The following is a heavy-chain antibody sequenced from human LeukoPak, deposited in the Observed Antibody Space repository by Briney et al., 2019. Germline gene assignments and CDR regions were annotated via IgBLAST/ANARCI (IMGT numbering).Heavy chain of an antibody. CDR3: ARDRGSSALYFDY. CDR2: KKQDGSEK. Sequence: GGSLRLSCAASGFTFSSYWMSWVRQAPGKGLEWVANKKQDGSEKYYVDSVKGRFTISRDNAKNSLYLQMNSLRAEDTAVYYCARDRGSSALYFDYWGQGTLVTVSS. J-gene: IGHJ4*02. V-gene: IGHV3-7*03. CDR1: GFTFSSYW. D-gene: IGHD3-10*01.